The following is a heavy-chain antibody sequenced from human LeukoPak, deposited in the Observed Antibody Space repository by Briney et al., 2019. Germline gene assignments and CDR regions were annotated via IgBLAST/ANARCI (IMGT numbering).Heavy chain of an antibody. V-gene: IGHV3-48*03. CDR1: GFTFSSYE. D-gene: IGHD4/OR15-4a*01. J-gene: IGHJ4*02. CDR3: ARRAGAYSHPYDY. Sequence: PGGSLRLSCAASGFTFSSYEMNWVRQAPGKGLEWVSYISSSGSTIYYADSVKGRFTISRDNAKNSLYLQMNSLRAEDTAVYYCARRAGAYSHPYDYWGQRTLVTVSS. CDR2: ISSSGSTI.